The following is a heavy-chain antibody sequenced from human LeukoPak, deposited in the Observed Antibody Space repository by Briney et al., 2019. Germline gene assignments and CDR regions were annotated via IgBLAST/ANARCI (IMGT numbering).Heavy chain of an antibody. J-gene: IGHJ4*02. V-gene: IGHV1-2*04. CDR3: ARDQGYCSGGSCKTFDY. CDR2: INPNSGGT. Sequence: ASVKDSCKASGYTFTGYYMHWLRQAPGQGLEWMGWINPNSGGTNYAQKFQGWVTMTRDTSISTAYMELSRLRSDDTAVYYCARDQGYCSGGSCKTFDYWGQGTLVTVSS. D-gene: IGHD2-15*01. CDR1: GYTFTGYY.